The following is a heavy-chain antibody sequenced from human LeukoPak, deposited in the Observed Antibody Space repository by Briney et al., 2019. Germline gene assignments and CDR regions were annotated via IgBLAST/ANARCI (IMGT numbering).Heavy chain of an antibody. Sequence: GGSLRLSCAASGFTASSNYMSWVRQAPGKGLEWVSIIYSGGSTFYADSVKGRFTISRDNSKNTLYLQMNSLRAEDTAVYYCARGGSYLSTFDIWGQGTMVTVSS. V-gene: IGHV3-53*01. CDR3: ARGGSYLSTFDI. J-gene: IGHJ3*02. CDR1: GFTASSNY. D-gene: IGHD1-26*01. CDR2: IYSGGST.